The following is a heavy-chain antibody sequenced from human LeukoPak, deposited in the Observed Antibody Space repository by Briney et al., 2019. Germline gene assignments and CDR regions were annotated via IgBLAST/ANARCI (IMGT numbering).Heavy chain of an antibody. V-gene: IGHV3-74*01. D-gene: IGHD3-22*01. CDR2: IKTDGSSL. CDR3: ARRINYYDSSGYYYVRYFDS. CDR1: GFTFSSYW. Sequence: TGGSLRLSCAASGFTFSSYWMYWVRQAPGKGPVWVARIKTDGSSLNYADSVKGRFTISRDNAKNTLYLQMNSLGAEDTAVYYCARRINYYDSSGYYYVRYFDSWGQGTLVAVSS. J-gene: IGHJ4*02.